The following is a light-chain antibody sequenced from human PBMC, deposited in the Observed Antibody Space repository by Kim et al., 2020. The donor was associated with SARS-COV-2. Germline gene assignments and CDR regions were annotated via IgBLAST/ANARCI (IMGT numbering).Light chain of an antibody. CDR2: GAS. J-gene: IGKJ2*01. CDR1: QSVRGN. Sequence: IVMTQSPATLSVSPGDRVTLSCRASQSVRGNLAWYQQKPGQAPRLLIYGASTRATGIPARFSGSGSGTEFTLTISSLQSEDFAVYYCQQSNNWYTFGQGTKLE. CDR3: QQSNNWYT. V-gene: IGKV3-15*01.